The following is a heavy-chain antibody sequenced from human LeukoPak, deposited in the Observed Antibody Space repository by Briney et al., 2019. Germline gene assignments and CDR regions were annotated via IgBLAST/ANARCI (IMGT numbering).Heavy chain of an antibody. CDR3: AREVVAAAAMDY. CDR2: VFHSGST. Sequence: PSETLSLTCTVSSGSISSRSFHWGWIRQPPGKGLEWIGTVFHSGSTYYNPSLESRITISVDTSKNQFSLKLSSVTAADTAMYYCAREVVAAAAMDYWGQGTLVTVSS. J-gene: IGHJ4*02. V-gene: IGHV4-39*02. CDR1: SGSISSRSFH. D-gene: IGHD6-13*01.